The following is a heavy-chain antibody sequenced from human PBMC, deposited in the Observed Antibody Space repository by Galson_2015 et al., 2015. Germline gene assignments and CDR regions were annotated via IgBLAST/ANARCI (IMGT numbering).Heavy chain of an antibody. V-gene: IGHV3-7*01. J-gene: IGHJ4*02. Sequence: SLRLSCAASGFTFSNYWMGWVRQAPGKGLEWVASIQQDGNEKNYADSVKGRFTMSRDNAKNSLYLQMKSLRVEDTAVYYCARSGSGTSRDYWGQGTLVTVSS. D-gene: IGHD6-19*01. CDR1: GFTFSNYW. CDR3: ARSGSGTSRDY. CDR2: IQQDGNEK.